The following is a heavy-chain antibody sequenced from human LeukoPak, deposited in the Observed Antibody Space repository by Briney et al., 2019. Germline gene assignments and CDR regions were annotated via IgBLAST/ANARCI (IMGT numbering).Heavy chain of an antibody. V-gene: IGHV1-18*01. J-gene: IGHJ1*01. CDR3: ARHRISSSWYPMGFQH. Sequence: ASVKVSCKASGYTFTSYGISWVRQGPGQGLEWMGWISAYNGNTNYAQKLQGRVTMTTDTSTSTAYMELRSLRSDDTAVYYCARHRISSSWYPMGFQHWGQGTLVTVSS. CDR2: ISAYNGNT. D-gene: IGHD6-13*01. CDR1: GYTFTSYG.